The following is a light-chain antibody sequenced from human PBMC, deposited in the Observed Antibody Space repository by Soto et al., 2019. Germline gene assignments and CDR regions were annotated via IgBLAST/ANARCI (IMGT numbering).Light chain of an antibody. J-gene: IGLJ2*01. CDR2: DVS. Sequence: QSVLTQPASVSGSPGQSITISCTGTSSDVGGYNYVSWYQQHPGQAPKLMIYDVSSRPSGVSNRFSGSKSGSTASLTISGLQAEDEADYYCSSYTGSSSVIFGGGTKVTVL. CDR1: SSDVGGYNY. V-gene: IGLV2-14*01. CDR3: SSYTGSSSVI.